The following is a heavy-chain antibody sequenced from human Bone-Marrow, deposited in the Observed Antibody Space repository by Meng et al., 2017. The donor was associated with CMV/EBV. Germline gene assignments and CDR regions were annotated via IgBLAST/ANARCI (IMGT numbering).Heavy chain of an antibody. CDR1: GFTFSSYW. CDR3: AKDTVADYYYYYGMDV. V-gene: IGHV3-33*06. CDR2: IWYDGSNK. D-gene: IGHD6-19*01. Sequence: GGSLRLSCAASGFTFSSYWMHWVRQAPGKGLEWVAVIWYDGSNKYYADSVKGRFTISRDNSKNTLYLQMNSLRAEDTAVYYCAKDTVADYYYYYGMDVWGQGTTVTVSS. J-gene: IGHJ6*02.